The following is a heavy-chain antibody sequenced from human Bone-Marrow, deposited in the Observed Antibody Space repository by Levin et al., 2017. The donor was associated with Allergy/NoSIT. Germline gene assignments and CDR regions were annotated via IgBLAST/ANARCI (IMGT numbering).Heavy chain of an antibody. V-gene: IGHV1-2*02. D-gene: IGHD4/OR15-4a*01. CDR1: GYTFSDYF. CDR2: INPNSGGT. CDR3: TRLPRYGAYLYFDY. J-gene: IGHJ4*02. Sequence: GESLKISCKASGYTFSDYFIYWVRQAPGQGLECVGWINPNSGGTNYAQKLKGRVTMTRDTSIGTAYMELSRLRSDDSAIYYCTRLPRYGAYLYFDYWGQGTLVTVSS.